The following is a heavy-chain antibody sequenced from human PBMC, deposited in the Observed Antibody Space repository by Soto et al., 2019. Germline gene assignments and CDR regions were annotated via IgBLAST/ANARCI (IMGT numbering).Heavy chain of an antibody. Sequence: QVQLVQSGAEVKKPGSSVKVSCKASGGTFSSYTISWVRQAPGQGLEWMGRIIPILGIANYAQKFQGRVTIPADKATSTAYMELSSLRSEDTAVYYCARDLKKRGYSGYDSLDYWGQGTLVTVSS. CDR3: ARDLKKRGYSGYDSLDY. V-gene: IGHV1-69*08. J-gene: IGHJ4*02. CDR1: GGTFSSYT. CDR2: IIPILGIA. D-gene: IGHD5-12*01.